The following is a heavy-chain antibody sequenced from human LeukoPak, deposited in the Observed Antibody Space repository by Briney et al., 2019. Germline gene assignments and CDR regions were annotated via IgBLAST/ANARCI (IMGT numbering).Heavy chain of an antibody. CDR2: ISGSGGST. V-gene: IGHV3-23*01. CDR3: AKSEYCGSTSCRNWFDP. CDR1: GFTFSSSA. Sequence: GGSLRLSCVASGFTFSSSAMHWVRQAPGKGLEWVSTISGSGGSTYYADSVKGRFTISRDNSKNTLYLQMNSLRAEDTAVYYCAKSEYCGSTSCRNWFDPWGQGTLVTVSS. D-gene: IGHD2-2*01. J-gene: IGHJ5*02.